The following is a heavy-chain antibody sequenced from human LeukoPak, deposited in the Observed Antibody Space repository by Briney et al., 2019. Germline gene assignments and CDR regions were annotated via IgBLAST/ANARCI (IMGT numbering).Heavy chain of an antibody. J-gene: IGHJ4*02. D-gene: IGHD3-10*01. CDR2: ISSSSSYI. Sequence: GGSLRLSCAASGFTFSSYSMNWARQAPGKGLEWDSSISSSSSYIYYADSVKGRFTISRDNAKNSLYLQMNSLRAEDTAVYYCARDRDYYGSGSRYSDYWGQGTLVTVSS. CDR1: GFTFSSYS. CDR3: ARDRDYYGSGSRYSDY. V-gene: IGHV3-21*01.